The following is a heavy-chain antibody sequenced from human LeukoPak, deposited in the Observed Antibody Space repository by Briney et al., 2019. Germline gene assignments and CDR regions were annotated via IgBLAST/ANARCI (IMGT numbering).Heavy chain of an antibody. Sequence: SSETLSLTCTVSGYSISSGYYWGWIRQPPGKGLEWIGSIYHSGSTYYNPSLKSRVTISVDTSKNQFSLKLSSVTAADTAVYYCAREGGSYYPHYYFHYWGQGTLVTVSS. CDR3: AREGGSYYPHYYFHY. V-gene: IGHV4-38-2*02. D-gene: IGHD1-26*01. J-gene: IGHJ4*02. CDR2: IYHSGST. CDR1: GYSISSGYY.